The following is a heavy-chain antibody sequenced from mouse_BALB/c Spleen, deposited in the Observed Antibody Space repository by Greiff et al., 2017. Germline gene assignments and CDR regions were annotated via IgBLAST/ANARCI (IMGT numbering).Heavy chain of an antibody. CDR2: IYPSDSYT. D-gene: IGHD1-1*01. Sequence: QVQLQQPGAELVRPGASVKLSCKASGYTFTSYWINWVKQRPGQGLEWIGNIYPSDSYTNYNQKFKDKATLTVDKSSSTAYMQLSSPTSEDSAVYYCTRSDYGSSLGWFAYWGQGTLVTVSA. CDR1: GYTFTSYW. CDR3: TRSDYGSSLGWFAY. V-gene: IGHV1-69*02. J-gene: IGHJ3*01.